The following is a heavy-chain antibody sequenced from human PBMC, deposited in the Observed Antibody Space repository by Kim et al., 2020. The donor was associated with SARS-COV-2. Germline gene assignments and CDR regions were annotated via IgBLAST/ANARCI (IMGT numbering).Heavy chain of an antibody. CDR1: GGSISSSSYY. CDR2: IYYSGST. D-gene: IGHD1-20*01. CDR3: ARGTRYNWNDDAFDI. Sequence: SETLSLTCTVSGGSISSSSYYWGWIRQPPGKGLEWIGSIYYSGSTYYNPSLKSRVTISVDTSKNQFSLKLSSVTAADTAVYYCARGTRYNWNDDAFDIWGQGTMVTVSS. V-gene: IGHV4-39*07. J-gene: IGHJ3*02.